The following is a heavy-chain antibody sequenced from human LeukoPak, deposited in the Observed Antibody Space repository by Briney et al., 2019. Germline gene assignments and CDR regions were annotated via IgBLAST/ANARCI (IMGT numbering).Heavy chain of an antibody. V-gene: IGHV1-8*01. D-gene: IGHD3-16*01. Sequence: ASVKVSCKASGYTFTSYDINWVRQATGQGREWMGWMNPNSGNTGYAQKFQGRVTMTRDTSISTAYMELSRLRSDDTAVYYCASRLGDNFEYWGQGTLVTVSS. J-gene: IGHJ4*02. CDR2: MNPNSGNT. CDR3: ASRLGDNFEY. CDR1: GYTFTSYD.